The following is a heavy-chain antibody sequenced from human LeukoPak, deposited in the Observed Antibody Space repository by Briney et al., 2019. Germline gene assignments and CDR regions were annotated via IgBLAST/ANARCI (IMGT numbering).Heavy chain of an antibody. CDR3: ARRPPYCGGDCYSVAFDI. V-gene: IGHV5-51*01. D-gene: IGHD2-21*02. Sequence: GESLKISCKGSGYSFTSYWIGWVRQMPGKGLEWMGIFYPGDSDTRYSPSFQGQVTISADKSISTAYLQWSSLKASDTAMYYCARRPPYCGGDCYSVAFDIWGQGTMVTVSS. CDR2: FYPGDSDT. J-gene: IGHJ3*02. CDR1: GYSFTSYW.